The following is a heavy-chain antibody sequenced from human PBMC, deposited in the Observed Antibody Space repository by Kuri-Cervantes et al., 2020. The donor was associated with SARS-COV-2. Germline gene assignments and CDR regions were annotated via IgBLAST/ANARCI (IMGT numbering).Heavy chain of an antibody. CDR3: ARGGPGYSSSWYLYYYYGMDV. J-gene: IGHJ6*02. D-gene: IGHD6-13*01. CDR2: INPNSGGT. Sequence: ASVKVSCKASGYTFTGYYMHWVRQAPGQGLEWMGWINPNSGGTNYAQKFQGWVTMTRDTSISTAYMELSRLRSDDTAVYYCARGGPGYSSSWYLYYYYGMDVWGQGTTVTVSS. CDR1: GYTFTGYY. V-gene: IGHV1-2*04.